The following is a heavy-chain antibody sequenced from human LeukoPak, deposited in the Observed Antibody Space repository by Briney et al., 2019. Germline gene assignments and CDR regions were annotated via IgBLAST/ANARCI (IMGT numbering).Heavy chain of an antibody. J-gene: IGHJ3*02. D-gene: IGHD3-10*01. V-gene: IGHV1-2*02. Sequence: ASVKVSCKASGYTFTVYYMHWVRQAPGQGLEWMGWINPNSGGTSYAQKFQGRVTMTRDTSISTAYMELSRLRSDDTAVYYCARDRGGLDAFDIWGQRTMVTVSS. CDR1: GYTFTVYY. CDR2: INPNSGGT. CDR3: ARDRGGLDAFDI.